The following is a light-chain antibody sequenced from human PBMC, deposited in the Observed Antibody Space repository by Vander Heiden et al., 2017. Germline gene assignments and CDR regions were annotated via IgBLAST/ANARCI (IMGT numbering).Light chain of an antibody. CDR1: QRISSRN. J-gene: IGKJ1*01. CDR3: QLEDNLPWT. CDR2: GAS. Sequence: EIVLTQSPATLSLSPGERATLSCRASQRISSRNLSWYQQKPGQAPSLLIYGASTRATGIPARFSGSGSGTDFTLTISSLQPEDSAVYFCQLEDNLPWTFGQWTKVEIK. V-gene: IGKV3D-7*01.